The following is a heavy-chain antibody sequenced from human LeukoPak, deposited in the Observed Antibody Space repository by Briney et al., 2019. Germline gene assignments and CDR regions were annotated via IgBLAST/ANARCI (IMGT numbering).Heavy chain of an antibody. CDR3: SRSYYSSSWYYFDH. D-gene: IGHD2-15*01. Sequence: ASVKVSCKTSGYTFNNFGITWVRQAPGQEPEWMGWISIGDGRTHYGRKFQDRVSMTRDMSSNTAFLELSSLRSDDTAVYFCSRSYYSSSWYYFDHWGQGTLVTVSS. CDR2: ISIGDGRT. CDR1: GYTFNNFG. V-gene: IGHV1-18*01. J-gene: IGHJ4*02.